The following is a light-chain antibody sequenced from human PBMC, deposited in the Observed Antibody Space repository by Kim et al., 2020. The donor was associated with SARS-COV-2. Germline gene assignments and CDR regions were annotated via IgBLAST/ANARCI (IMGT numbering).Light chain of an antibody. Sequence: GHKVTISCSRSGSNIGNNYVSWYQQLPGTAPKLLIYDNNERPSGIPDRFSGSKSGTSATLGITGLQTGDEADYYCGAWDSSLDALVFGGGTQLTVL. CDR2: DNN. CDR3: GAWDSSLDALV. J-gene: IGLJ2*01. CDR1: GSNIGNNY. V-gene: IGLV1-51*01.